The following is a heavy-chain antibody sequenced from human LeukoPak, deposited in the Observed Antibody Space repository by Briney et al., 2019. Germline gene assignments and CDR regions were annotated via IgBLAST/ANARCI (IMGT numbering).Heavy chain of an antibody. CDR1: GGSISSGSYY. D-gene: IGHD2-2*01. V-gene: IGHV4-39*07. CDR2: LNYSGST. J-gene: IGHJ5*02. Sequence: SETLSLTCTVSGGSISSGSYYWGWIRQPPGKGLEWIGSLNYSGSTYYNPSPKSRVTMSVDTSKNQFSLKLKSVTAADTAVYYCARESDRYCFSTSCPNWFDPWGQGTLVTVSS. CDR3: ARESDRYCFSTSCPNWFDP.